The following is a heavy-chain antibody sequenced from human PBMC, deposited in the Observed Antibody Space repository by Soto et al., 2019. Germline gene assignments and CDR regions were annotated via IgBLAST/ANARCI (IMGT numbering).Heavy chain of an antibody. V-gene: IGHV1-69*08. J-gene: IGHJ6*02. Sequence: QVQLVQSGAEVKKPGSSVKVSCKASGGTFSSYTISWVRQAPGQGLEWLGRIIPILGIANYAQKFQGRVTITGDKSTSTAYMELSSLRSEDTAVYYCSRDGYYYGMAVWGQGTTVTVSS. CDR1: GGTFSSYT. CDR2: IIPILGIA. CDR3: SRDGYYYGMAV.